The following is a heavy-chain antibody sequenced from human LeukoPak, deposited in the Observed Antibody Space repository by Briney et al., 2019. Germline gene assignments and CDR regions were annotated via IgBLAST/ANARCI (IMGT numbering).Heavy chain of an antibody. CDR3: ARLYSSGRYANAFDI. V-gene: IGHV3-13*01. CDR2: IRSIGDR. CDR1: GLTFGDYD. Sequence: GGSLRLSCAAPGLTFGDYDMHWVRQATGKGLEWVSAIRSIGDRFYSGSVKGRFTISRENAKNTLYLEMNSLRVGDTAVYYCARLYSSGRYANAFDIWGQGTVVTVSS. D-gene: IGHD6-19*01. J-gene: IGHJ3*02.